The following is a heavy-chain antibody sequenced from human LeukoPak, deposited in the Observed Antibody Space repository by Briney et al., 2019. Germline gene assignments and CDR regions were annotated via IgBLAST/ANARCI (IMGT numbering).Heavy chain of an antibody. Sequence: GRSLRLSCAASGFTFSSYGMHWVRQAPGKGLEWVAVISYDGSNKYYADPVKGRFTISRDNSKNTLYLQMNSLRAEDTAVYYCAKVGSNSSYGMDVWGQGTTVTVSS. V-gene: IGHV3-30*18. D-gene: IGHD3-10*01. CDR3: AKVGSNSSYGMDV. CDR1: GFTFSSYG. CDR2: ISYDGSNK. J-gene: IGHJ6*02.